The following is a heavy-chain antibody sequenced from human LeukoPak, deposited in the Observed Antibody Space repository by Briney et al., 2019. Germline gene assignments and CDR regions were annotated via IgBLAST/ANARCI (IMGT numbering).Heavy chain of an antibody. CDR3: ARGKQRHCSSSSCYTESDY. J-gene: IGHJ4*02. D-gene: IGHD2-2*02. CDR1: GFTFSSYA. CDR2: ISGSGGST. V-gene: IGHV3-23*01. Sequence: GGSLRLSCAASGFTFSSYAMSWVRQAPGKGLEWVSAISGSGGSTYYADSVKGRFTISRDNAKNSLYLQMNSLRVEDAAVYYCARGKQRHCSSSSCYTESDYWGQGILVTVSS.